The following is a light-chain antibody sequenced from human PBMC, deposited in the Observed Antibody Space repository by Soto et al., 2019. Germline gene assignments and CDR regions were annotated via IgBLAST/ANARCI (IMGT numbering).Light chain of an antibody. CDR2: END. CDR3: GTSDTGLIPGHWV. J-gene: IGLJ3*02. V-gene: IGLV1-51*02. Sequence: QSVLTQPPSVSAAPGQTVTISCSGSSSNIGNNYVSWYQQLPGAAPKLLIYENDHRPSGIPDRFSGSKSGTSATLGITGLQTGDEADYYCGTSDTGLIPGHWVFGGGTKLTVL. CDR1: SSNIGNNY.